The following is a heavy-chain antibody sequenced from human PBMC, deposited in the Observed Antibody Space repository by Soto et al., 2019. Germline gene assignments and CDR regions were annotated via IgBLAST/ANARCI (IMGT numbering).Heavy chain of an antibody. CDR3: ARAGGRHSGGIDY. CDR2: IIPIFGTA. Sequence: QVQLVQSGAEVKQPGSSVKVSCTASGVTFSSYSINWVRQAPGQGLEWMGEIIPIFGTAHYAQKFQGRVTITADESTSTAYMELSILRSEDTAVYYCARAGGRHSGGIDYWGQGTLVTVSS. CDR1: GVTFSSYS. J-gene: IGHJ4*02. D-gene: IGHD1-26*01. V-gene: IGHV1-69*01.